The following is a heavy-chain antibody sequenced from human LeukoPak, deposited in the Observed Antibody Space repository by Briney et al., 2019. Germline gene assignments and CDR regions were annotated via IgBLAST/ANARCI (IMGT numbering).Heavy chain of an antibody. CDR2: IYSGGST. V-gene: IGHV3-66*02. Sequence: GGSLRLSCAASGFTVNSNYMSWVRQAPGKGLEWVSVIYSGGSTYYADSVKGRFTISRDNSKNTLYLQMNSLRSEDTAVYYCARALVRGVYYFDYWGQGTLVTVSS. CDR1: GFTVNSNY. D-gene: IGHD3-10*01. J-gene: IGHJ4*02. CDR3: ARALVRGVYYFDY.